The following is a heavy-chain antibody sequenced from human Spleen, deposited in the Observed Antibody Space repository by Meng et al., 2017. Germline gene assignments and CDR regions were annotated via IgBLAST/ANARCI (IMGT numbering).Heavy chain of an antibody. J-gene: IGHJ4*02. CDR3: ASWIYSCGWQ. Sequence: VRLQEPGPGTVKPSGTLALPCVGSGGPMGSIDWWSWVRQPPGKGLEWIGEIYHGGDTNYNPSLKSRVTIAIDKSKNQFSLKLSSVTAADTAVYYCASWIYSCGWQWGQGALVTVSS. CDR1: GGPMGSIDW. V-gene: IGHV4/OR15-8*02. CDR2: IYHGGDT. D-gene: IGHD6-19*01.